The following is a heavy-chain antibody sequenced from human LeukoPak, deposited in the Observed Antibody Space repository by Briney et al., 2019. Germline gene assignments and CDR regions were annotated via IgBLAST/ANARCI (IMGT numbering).Heavy chain of an antibody. J-gene: IGHJ4*02. CDR2: IWYDGTNK. D-gene: IGHD4-17*01. Sequence: GGSLRLPCAASGFTFSSYGMHWVRQAPGKGLEWVAAIWYDGTNKNYADSVRGRFTISRDNSKNTLYLQLNSLRAEDTAVYYCARDKKGYADYADFDYWGQGTLVTVSS. V-gene: IGHV3-33*01. CDR1: GFTFSSYG. CDR3: ARDKKGYADYADFDY.